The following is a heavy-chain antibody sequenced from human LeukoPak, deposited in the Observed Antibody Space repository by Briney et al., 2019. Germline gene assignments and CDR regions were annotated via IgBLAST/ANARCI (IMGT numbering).Heavy chain of an antibody. D-gene: IGHD3-10*02. CDR1: GFTFSSYG. CDR3: AELGITMIGGV. J-gene: IGHJ6*04. V-gene: IGHV3-48*04. CDR2: ISSSGSTI. Sequence: GGSLRLSCAASGFTFSSYGMSWVRQAPGKGLEWVSYISSSGSTIYYADSVKGRFTNSRDNAKNSLYLQMNSLRAEDTAVYYCAELGITMIGGVWGKGTTVTISS.